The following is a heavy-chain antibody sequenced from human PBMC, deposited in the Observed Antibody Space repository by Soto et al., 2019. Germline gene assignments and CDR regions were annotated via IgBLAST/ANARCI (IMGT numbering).Heavy chain of an antibody. V-gene: IGHV1-3*01. D-gene: IGHD5-12*01. CDR1: GYTFTRYT. CDR2: INAAYGDT. CDR3: ARGGFEAVATTGGDY. J-gene: IGHJ4*02. Sequence: QVQLVQSGAEVKKPGASVKVSCKASGYTFTRYTMHWVRQAPGQRLEWMGWINAAYGDTKYSQKLQGRVTIRRDTFASTVYMELSSLRSEDTAVYYCARGGFEAVATTGGDYWGQGTLVTVSS.